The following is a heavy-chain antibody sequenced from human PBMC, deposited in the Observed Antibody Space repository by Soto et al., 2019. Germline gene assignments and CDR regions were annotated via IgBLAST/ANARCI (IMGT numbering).Heavy chain of an antibody. J-gene: IGHJ4*02. D-gene: IGHD6-6*01. CDR1: GDSIRSGDYY. V-gene: IGHV4-30-4*01. Sequence: QVQLQESGPGLVQPSQTLSLTCTVSGDSIRSGDYYWSWVRHSPGRGLEWIGCIYYTGTTYYNPSLETPLTMSVDTSKNQFSLRLSTVTAADTAMYFCARDFKRYSSSLGPVEYWGQGNLVTVSS. CDR3: ARDFKRYSSSLGPVEY. CDR2: IYYTGTT.